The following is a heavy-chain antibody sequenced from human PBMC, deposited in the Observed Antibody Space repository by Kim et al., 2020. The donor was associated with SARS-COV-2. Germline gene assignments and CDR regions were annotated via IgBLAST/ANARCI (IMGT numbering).Heavy chain of an antibody. CDR2: ISYDGSNK. D-gene: IGHD5-12*01. J-gene: IGHJ4*02. CDR1: GFTFSSYA. V-gene: IGHV3-30*04. Sequence: GGSLRLSCAASGFTFSSYAMHWVRQAPGKGLEWVAVISYDGSNKYYADSVKGRFTISRDNSKNTLYLQMNSLRAEDTAVYYCARGTGGYDFVGIYWSQGTLVTVSS. CDR3: ARGTGGYDFVGIY.